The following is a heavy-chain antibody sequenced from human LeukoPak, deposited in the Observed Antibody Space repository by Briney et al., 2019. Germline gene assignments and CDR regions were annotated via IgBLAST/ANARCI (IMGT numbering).Heavy chain of an antibody. CDR1: GFTFDDYA. V-gene: IGHV3-9*01. J-gene: IGHJ1*01. CDR2: ISWNSGSI. D-gene: IGHD2-21*02. Sequence: GGSLRLSCAASGFTFDDYAMHWVRQAPGKGLEWVSGISWNSGSIGYADSVKGRFTISSDNAKNSLYLQMNSLRAEDTALYYCAKGCGGDYDCFQHWGQGTLVTVSS. CDR3: AKGCGGDYDCFQH.